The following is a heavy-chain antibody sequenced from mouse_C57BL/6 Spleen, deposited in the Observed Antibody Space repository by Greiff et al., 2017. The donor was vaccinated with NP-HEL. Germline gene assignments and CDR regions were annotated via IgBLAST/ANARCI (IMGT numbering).Heavy chain of an antibody. CDR2: IFPGSGST. J-gene: IGHJ2*01. D-gene: IGHD2-4*01. CDR1: GYTFTDYY. CDR3: ARSRGYDYGGYFDY. V-gene: IGHV1-75*01. Sequence: LQESGPELVKPGASVKISCKASGYTFTDYYINWVKQRPGQGLEWIGWIFPGSGSTYYNEKFKGKATLTVDKSSSTAYMLLSSLTSEDSAVYFCARSRGYDYGGYFDYWGQGTTLTVSS.